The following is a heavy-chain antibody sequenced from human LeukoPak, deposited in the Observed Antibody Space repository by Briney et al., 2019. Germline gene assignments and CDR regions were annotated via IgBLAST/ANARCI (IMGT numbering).Heavy chain of an antibody. Sequence: GESLKISCKGSGYSFTSYWISWVRQMPGKGLEWMGRIDPSDSYTKYSPSFQGHVTFSSDMSISTVYLEWSNLEASDTAIYYCARHCAATSCYLEYWGQGTLVTVSS. V-gene: IGHV5-10-1*01. CDR1: GYSFTSYW. J-gene: IGHJ4*02. D-gene: IGHD2-2*01. CDR3: ARHCAATSCYLEY. CDR2: IDPSDSYT.